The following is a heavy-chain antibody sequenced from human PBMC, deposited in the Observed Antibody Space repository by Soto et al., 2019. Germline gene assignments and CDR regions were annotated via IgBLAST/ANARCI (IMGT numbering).Heavy chain of an antibody. D-gene: IGHD6-19*01. J-gene: IGHJ2*01. V-gene: IGHV3-33*01. CDR2: IWYDGSNK. CDR1: GFIFSDYG. CDR3: ASSAVAVADYYLDL. Sequence: GGSLRLSCAASGFIFSDYGMHWVRQAPGKGLEWVAVIWYDGSNKYYTDSVKGRFTISRDNSKNAAYLQMNSLKTEDTAVYYCASSAVAVADYYLDLWGRGTLVTVSS.